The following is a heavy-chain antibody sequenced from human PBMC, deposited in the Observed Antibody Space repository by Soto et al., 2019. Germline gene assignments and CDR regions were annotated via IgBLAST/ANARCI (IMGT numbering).Heavy chain of an antibody. CDR3: ARHVTGYTPAGSIWFDP. CDR1: GGSISSSSYY. J-gene: IGHJ5*02. D-gene: IGHD3-10*01. CDR2: IYYSGST. V-gene: IGHV4-39*01. Sequence: SETLSLTCTVSGGSISSSSYYWGWIRQPPGKGLEWIGSIYYSGSTYYNPSLKSRVTISVDTSKNQFSLKLSSVTAADTAVYYCARHVTGYTPAGSIWFDPWGQGTLVTVSS.